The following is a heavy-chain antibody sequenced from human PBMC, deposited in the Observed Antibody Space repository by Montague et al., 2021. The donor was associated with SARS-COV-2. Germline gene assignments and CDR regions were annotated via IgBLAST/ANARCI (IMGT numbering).Heavy chain of an antibody. V-gene: IGHV4-34*01. CDR2: VNHSEST. CDR1: GGSFSGFY. J-gene: IGHJ6*03. CDR3: ARGRGLYYESSGGLYYMDV. Sequence: SETLSLICAASGGSFSGFYWSWVRQSPGKGLEWIGGVNHSESTNYNPSLKGRVTISVDRSKNQFSLRLRSVTAADTAVYYCARGRGLYYESSGGLYYMDVWGEGTTVTVSS. D-gene: IGHD3-22*01.